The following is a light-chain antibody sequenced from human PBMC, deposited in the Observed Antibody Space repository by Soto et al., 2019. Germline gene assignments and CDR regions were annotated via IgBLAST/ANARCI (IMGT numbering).Light chain of an antibody. CDR1: QSFRSS. V-gene: IGKV3-15*01. CDR2: GAS. Sequence: EIVLTQSPATLSVSPGDRPTLSCRASQSFRSSLAWYQHKPGQPPRLLIYGASTRAAGVPARFSGSGSGTEFTLTISNLQSEDFAVYYCQQYDKWPPYTFGQGTKLEIK. CDR3: QQYDKWPPYT. J-gene: IGKJ2*01.